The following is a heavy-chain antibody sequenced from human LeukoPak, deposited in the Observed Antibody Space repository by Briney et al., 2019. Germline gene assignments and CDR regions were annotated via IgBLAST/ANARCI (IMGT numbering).Heavy chain of an antibody. CDR3: TSLKDIVILPAAI. CDR2: IRSIPYGGTP. CDR1: GFTFADYA. D-gene: IGHD2-2*01. Sequence: GGSLRLSCTASGFTFADYAVSWFRQAPGKGLEWVGFIRSIPYGGTPEYARSVKGRFTISRDDSKSIAYLLMNSLKTEDTALYYCTSLKDIVILPAAIGGQGTMVTVSS. V-gene: IGHV3-49*03. J-gene: IGHJ3*02.